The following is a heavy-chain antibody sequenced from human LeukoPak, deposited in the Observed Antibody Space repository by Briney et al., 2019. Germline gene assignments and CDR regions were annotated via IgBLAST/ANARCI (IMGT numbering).Heavy chain of an antibody. CDR1: GYTFTGYY. Sequence: GASVKVSCKASGYTFTGYYMHWVRQAPGQGLEWMGGIIPIFGTANYAQKFQGRVTITADESTSTAYMELSSLRSEDTAVYYCARDGRPVVVPAAIVAGMHWFDPWGQGTLVTVSS. V-gene: IGHV1-69*13. D-gene: IGHD2-2*01. J-gene: IGHJ5*02. CDR3: ARDGRPVVVPAAIVAGMHWFDP. CDR2: IIPIFGTA.